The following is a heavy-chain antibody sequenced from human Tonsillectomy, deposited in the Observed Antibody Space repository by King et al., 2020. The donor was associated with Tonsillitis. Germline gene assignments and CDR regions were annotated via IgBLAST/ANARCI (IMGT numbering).Heavy chain of an antibody. CDR2: ISYDGSNK. V-gene: IGHV3-30*18. Sequence: VQLVESGGGVVQPGRSLRLSCAASGFTFISYGMHWVRQAPGKGLEWVAVISYDGSNKYYADSVKGRFTISRDNSKNTLYLQMNSLRAEDTDVYYCAKDLVYYDSSDYAFDIWGQGTMVTVSS. D-gene: IGHD3-22*01. J-gene: IGHJ3*02. CDR1: GFTFISYG. CDR3: AKDLVYYDSSDYAFDI.